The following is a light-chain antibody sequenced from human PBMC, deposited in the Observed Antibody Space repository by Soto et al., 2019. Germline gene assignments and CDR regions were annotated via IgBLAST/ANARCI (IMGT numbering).Light chain of an antibody. CDR2: GAS. CDR3: QQYNSWPPYT. Sequence: EVVMTQSPATVSVSPGERATLSCRASQSVSSNLAWYQQKPGQTPRLLIYGASTRATGTPARLSGSGSGTEFTLTISSLQSEDFAVYYCQQYNSWPPYTFGQGTKLEIK. CDR1: QSVSSN. J-gene: IGKJ2*01. V-gene: IGKV3-15*01.